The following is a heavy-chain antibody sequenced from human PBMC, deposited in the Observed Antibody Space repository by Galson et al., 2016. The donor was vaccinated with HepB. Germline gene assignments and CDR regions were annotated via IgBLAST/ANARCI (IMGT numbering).Heavy chain of an antibody. CDR3: VRDVGRMVEGNGMDV. CDR1: GFTFSSYG. V-gene: IGHV3-33*01. Sequence: SLRLSCAASGFTFSSYGIRWVRQAPGKGLEWVAVIWYDGSDKYYADSVKGRFTISRDNSKNTLNLQMNSLRAEDTAVYYCVRDVGRMVEGNGMDVWGQGTTVTVSS. D-gene: IGHD2-15*01. CDR2: IWYDGSDK. J-gene: IGHJ6*02.